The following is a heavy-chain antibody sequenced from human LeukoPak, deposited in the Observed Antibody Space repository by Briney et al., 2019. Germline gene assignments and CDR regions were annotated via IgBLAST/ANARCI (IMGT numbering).Heavy chain of an antibody. Sequence: GGSLRLSCAASGFTFSSYAMHWVRQAPGKGLEWVAVISYDGSNKYYADSVKGRFTISRDNSKNTLYLQMNSLRAEDTAVYYCARVASGQQLVVAWFDPWGQGTLVTVSS. CDR1: GFTFSSYA. J-gene: IGHJ5*02. D-gene: IGHD6-13*01. V-gene: IGHV3-30-3*01. CDR2: ISYDGSNK. CDR3: ARVASGQQLVVAWFDP.